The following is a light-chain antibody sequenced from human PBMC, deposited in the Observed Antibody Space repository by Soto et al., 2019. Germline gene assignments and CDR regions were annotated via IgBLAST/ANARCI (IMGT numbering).Light chain of an antibody. CDR2: AAS. CDR1: QSISSY. V-gene: IGKV1-39*01. Sequence: DIQTTQSPSSLSASVGDRVTITCRASQSISSYLNWYQQKPGKAPKLLIYAASSLQSGVPSRFSGSGSGTDFTLTISSLQPEDFATYYCQQSYSTPQITFGQGTDWRL. J-gene: IGKJ5*01. CDR3: QQSYSTPQIT.